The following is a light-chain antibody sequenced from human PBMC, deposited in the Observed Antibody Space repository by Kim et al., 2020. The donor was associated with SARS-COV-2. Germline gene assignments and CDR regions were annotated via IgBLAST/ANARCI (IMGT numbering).Light chain of an antibody. CDR2: DVS. CDR1: SMDVGGYNY. J-gene: IGLJ3*02. V-gene: IGLV2-11*01. Sequence: QSVPISCTGSSMDVGGYNYVSWYQQYPGKAPKLMIYDVSKRPSGVPDRFSGSKSGNTASLTISGLQAEDEADYYCCSYAGSYANWVFGGGTQLTVL. CDR3: CSYAGSYANWV.